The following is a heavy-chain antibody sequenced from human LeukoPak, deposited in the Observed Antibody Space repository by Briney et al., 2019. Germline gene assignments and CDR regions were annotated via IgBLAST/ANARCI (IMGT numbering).Heavy chain of an antibody. CDR2: IILIFGTA. CDR1: GATFCSYA. CDR3: AISLHYYDSSGPLHY. Sequence: SVKVSFKASGATFCSYAISWVRQAPGQGLEWMGGIILIFGTANYAQKFPGRVTITADESTSTAYMELSSLRSEDTAVYYCAISLHYYDSSGPLHYWGQGTLVTVSS. J-gene: IGHJ4*02. V-gene: IGHV1-69*13. D-gene: IGHD3-22*01.